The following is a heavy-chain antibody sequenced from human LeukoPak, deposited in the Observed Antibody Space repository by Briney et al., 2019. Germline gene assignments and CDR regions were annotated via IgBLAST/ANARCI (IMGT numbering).Heavy chain of an antibody. Sequence: GASVKVSCKASGYTFTSYGISWVRQAPGQGLEWMGWISAYSGNTNYAQKLQGRVTMTTDTSTSTAYMELRSLRSDDTAVYYCARRGYSYGQYYFDYWGQGTLVTVSS. CDR1: GYTFTSYG. CDR3: ARRGYSYGQYYFDY. CDR2: ISAYSGNT. J-gene: IGHJ4*02. D-gene: IGHD5-18*01. V-gene: IGHV1-18*01.